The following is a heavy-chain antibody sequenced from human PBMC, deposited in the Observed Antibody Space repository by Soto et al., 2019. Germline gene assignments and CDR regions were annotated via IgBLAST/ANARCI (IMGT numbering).Heavy chain of an antibody. CDR3: ARQIGDDPFDV. CDR2: IYRTGST. V-gene: IGHV4-4*09. Sequence: SATLSLTCTFSGGSISTYYWNWIRQSPGKGLEWIGYIYRTGSTHYNPSLNSRVAISLDTSRNKFSLKLHSVTAADTAVYFCARQIGDDPFDVWGQGTMVTVSS. CDR1: GGSISTYY. J-gene: IGHJ3*01. D-gene: IGHD3-3*01.